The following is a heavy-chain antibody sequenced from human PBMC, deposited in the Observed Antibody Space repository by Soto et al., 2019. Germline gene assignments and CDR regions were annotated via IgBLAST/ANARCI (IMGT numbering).Heavy chain of an antibody. Sequence: GGSLRLSCTASGFTFSSYAMSWVRQAPGKGLEWVSAISGSGGSTYYADSVKGRFTISRDNSKNTLFLQMNSLRAEDTAVYYCAKDGVLIAYFDYWGQGTLVTVSS. CDR3: AKDGVLIAYFDY. CDR2: ISGSGGST. J-gene: IGHJ4*02. V-gene: IGHV3-23*01. CDR1: GFTFSSYA. D-gene: IGHD3-3*01.